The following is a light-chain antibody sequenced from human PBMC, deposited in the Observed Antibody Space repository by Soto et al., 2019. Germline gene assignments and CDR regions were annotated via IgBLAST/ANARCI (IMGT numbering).Light chain of an antibody. J-gene: IGKJ4*01. V-gene: IGKV1-9*01. Sequence: DIQFTQSPSFLSSSLGDRVTVTCRASQGINSYLAWYQQKPGKAPKLIIYTASTLQSGVPSRFSGSGSGTEFNLTITSLQPEDFAAYYCQQLYSYPLTFGGGTKV. CDR3: QQLYSYPLT. CDR2: TAS. CDR1: QGINSY.